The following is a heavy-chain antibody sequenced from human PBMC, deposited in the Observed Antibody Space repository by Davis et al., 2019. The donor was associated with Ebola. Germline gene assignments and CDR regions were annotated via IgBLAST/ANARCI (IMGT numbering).Heavy chain of an antibody. V-gene: IGHV1-8*02. J-gene: IGHJ3*02. Sequence: AASVKVSCKASGGTFSSYAFNWVRQATGQGLEWMGWMNPNSGNTGYAQQFQGRITMTRNISTGTAYMELNSLRAEDTAVYYCARAEDDYGEYPDALDIWGQGTLVTVSS. CDR2: MNPNSGNT. CDR1: GGTFSSYA. CDR3: ARAEDDYGEYPDALDI. D-gene: IGHD4-17*01.